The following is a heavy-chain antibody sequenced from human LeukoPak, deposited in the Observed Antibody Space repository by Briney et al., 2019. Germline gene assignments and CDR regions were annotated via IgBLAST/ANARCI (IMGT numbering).Heavy chain of an antibody. CDR2: IYYSGST. D-gene: IGHD3-3*01. CDR1: GGSISSYY. CDR3: ARYYDFWSGAFDI. V-gene: IGHV4-59*12. J-gene: IGHJ3*02. Sequence: PSETLSLTCTVSGGSISSYYWSWIRQPPGKGLEWIGYIYYSGSTNYNPSLKSRVTISVDRSKNQFSLKLSSVTAADTAVYYCARYYDFWSGAFDIWGQGTMVTVSS.